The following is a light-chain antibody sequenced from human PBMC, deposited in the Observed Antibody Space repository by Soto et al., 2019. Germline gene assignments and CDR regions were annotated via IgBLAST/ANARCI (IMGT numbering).Light chain of an antibody. CDR2: LGS. Sequence: DIVMTQSPLXLPVTPGEPASISCRSSQSLLHSNGYNYLDWYLQKPGQSPQLLIYLGSNRASGVPDRFSGSGSGTDFTLKISRVEAEDVGVYYCMQALQTPPTFGQGTKMDNK. CDR3: MQALQTPPT. CDR1: QSLLHSNGYNY. V-gene: IGKV2-28*01. J-gene: IGKJ1*01.